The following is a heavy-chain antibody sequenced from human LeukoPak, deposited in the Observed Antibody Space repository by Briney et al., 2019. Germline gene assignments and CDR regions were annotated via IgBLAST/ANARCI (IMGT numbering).Heavy chain of an antibody. V-gene: IGHV3-30-3*01. CDR2: ISYDAINK. J-gene: IGHJ4*02. CDR3: ARDRDSGWQSYYFDY. Sequence: GGSLRLSCAASGFTFSSYAMYWVRQAPGKGLEWVALISYDAINKYYADSVKGRFTISRDNSKNTLYLQMNSLRADDTAVYYCARDRDSGWQSYYFDYWGQGTLVTVSS. D-gene: IGHD6-19*01. CDR1: GFTFSSYA.